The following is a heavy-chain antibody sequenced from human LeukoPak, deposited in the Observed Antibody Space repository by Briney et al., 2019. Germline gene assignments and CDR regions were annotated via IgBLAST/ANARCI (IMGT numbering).Heavy chain of an antibody. CDR2: IRYDGSNK. V-gene: IGHV3-30*02. CDR1: GFTFSSYG. Sequence: GGSLRLSCAASGFTFSSYGIHWVRQAPGKGLEWVAFIRYDGSNKYYADSVKGRFTISRDNAKNSLYLQMNSLRAEDTAVYYCATGSFDYWGQGTLVTVSS. CDR3: ATGSFDY. D-gene: IGHD2-15*01. J-gene: IGHJ4*02.